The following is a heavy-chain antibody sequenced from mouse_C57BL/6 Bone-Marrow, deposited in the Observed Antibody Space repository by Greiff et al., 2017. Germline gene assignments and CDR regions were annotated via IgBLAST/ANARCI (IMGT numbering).Heavy chain of an antibody. D-gene: IGHD1-1*01. V-gene: IGHV1-54*01. CDR2: INPGSGGT. Sequence: QVQLQQSGAELVRPGTSVKVSCKASGYAFTNYLIEWVKQRPGQGLEWIGVINPGSGGTNYNEKFKGKATLTADKSSSTAYLQLSSLTSEDSAVYFCGRGGLLPSVEGYLDYWGQGTTLTVSS. J-gene: IGHJ2*01. CDR1: GYAFTNYL. CDR3: GRGGLLPSVEGYLDY.